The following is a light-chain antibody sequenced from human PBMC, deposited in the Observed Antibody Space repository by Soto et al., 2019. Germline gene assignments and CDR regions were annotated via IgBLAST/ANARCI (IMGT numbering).Light chain of an antibody. J-gene: IGKJ4*01. CDR3: QQYNSFSLT. CDR1: QSISSW. Sequence: DIQMTQSPSTLSASVGDRVTITCRASQSISSWLAWYQQKPGKAPKLLIYKTSNLESGVPSRFSGSGSGTEFSLTISSLQPDDFATYYCQQYNSFSLTFGGGTRGEVK. V-gene: IGKV1-5*03. CDR2: KTS.